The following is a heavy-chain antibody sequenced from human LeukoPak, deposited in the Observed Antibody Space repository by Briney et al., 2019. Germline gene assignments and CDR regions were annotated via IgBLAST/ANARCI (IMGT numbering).Heavy chain of an antibody. V-gene: IGHV1-69*13. CDR1: GGTSSSYG. D-gene: IGHD1-7*01. CDR2: IIPIFGTA. J-gene: IGHJ4*02. CDR3: ARDLTGTTDY. Sequence: GASVVVSCKASGGTSSSYGIGWVRQATGQWLEWVGGIIPIFGTANYAQKFQGRVTITADESTSTAYMELSSLRSEDTAVYYCARDLTGTTDYWGQGTLVTVSS.